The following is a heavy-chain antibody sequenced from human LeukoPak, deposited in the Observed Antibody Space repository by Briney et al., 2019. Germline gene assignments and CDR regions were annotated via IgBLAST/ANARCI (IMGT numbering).Heavy chain of an antibody. CDR3: AKDIPGTYYYDSSGYPGFDY. J-gene: IGHJ4*02. CDR1: GFTFSSYA. CDR2: IGGRGGST. D-gene: IGHD3-22*01. V-gene: IGHV3-23*01. Sequence: GGSLRLSCAASGFTFSSYAMSWVRQAPGKGLEWVSAIGGRGGSTYYADSVKGRFTISRDNSKNTLYLQMNSLRAEDTAVYYCAKDIPGTYYYDSSGYPGFDYWGQGTLVTVSS.